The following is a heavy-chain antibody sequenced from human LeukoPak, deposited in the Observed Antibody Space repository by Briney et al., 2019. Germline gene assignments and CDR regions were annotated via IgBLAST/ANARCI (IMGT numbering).Heavy chain of an antibody. V-gene: IGHV1-69*05. CDR3: ARDSCSGGSCYWVHFDY. D-gene: IGHD2-15*01. Sequence: SVKVSCKASGSTFSSYAISWVRQAPGQGLERMGRIIPIFGTANYAQKFQGRVTITTDESTSTAYMELSSLRSEDTAVYYCARDSCSGGSCYWVHFDYWGQGTLVTVSS. CDR2: IIPIFGTA. CDR1: GSTFSSYA. J-gene: IGHJ4*02.